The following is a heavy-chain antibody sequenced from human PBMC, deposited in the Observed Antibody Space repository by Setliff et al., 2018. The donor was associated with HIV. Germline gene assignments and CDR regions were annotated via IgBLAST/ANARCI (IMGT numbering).Heavy chain of an antibody. J-gene: IGHJ6*03. V-gene: IGHV4-34*01. CDR3: ARGSRQLTIFGVVFKTNYYFMDV. CDR2: INQSGNT. D-gene: IGHD3-3*01. Sequence: LSLTCAVYGGSLSGYYWSWVRQSPGRGLEWIGEINQSGNTNFNPSLKSRVTISVDTSKNQFSLTLNSVTAADTAVYYCARGSRQLTIFGVVFKTNYYFMDVWGKGTAVTVSS. CDR1: GGSLSGYY.